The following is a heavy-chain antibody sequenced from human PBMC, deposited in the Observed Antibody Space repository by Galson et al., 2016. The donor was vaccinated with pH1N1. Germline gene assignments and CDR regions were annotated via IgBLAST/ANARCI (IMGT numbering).Heavy chain of an antibody. J-gene: IGHJ4*02. CDR3: TRDLGRLRDY. D-gene: IGHD7-27*01. V-gene: IGHV1-46*03. CDR1: GYTFTKYY. Sequence: SVKVSCKASGYTFTKYYFHWVRQAPGQGLEWIGVFDPSGGGSTYAQKFQARVTMTRDTSTSSVYMDLSSLRSEDTAVYYCTRDLGRLRDYWGQGTLITVSS. CDR2: FDPSGGGS.